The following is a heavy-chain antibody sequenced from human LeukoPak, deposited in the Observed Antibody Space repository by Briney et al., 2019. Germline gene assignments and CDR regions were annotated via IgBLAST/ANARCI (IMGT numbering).Heavy chain of an antibody. J-gene: IGHJ4*02. CDR2: INHSGST. CDR3: ARRWGGGYSYGWWGPIDY. CDR1: GGSFSGYY. D-gene: IGHD5-18*01. Sequence: KPSETLSLTCAVYGGSFSGYYWSWIRQPPGKGLEWIGEINHSGSTNYNPSLKSRVTISVDTSKNQFSLKLSSVTAADTAVYYCARRWGGGYSYGWWGPIDYWGQGTLVTVSS. V-gene: IGHV4-34*01.